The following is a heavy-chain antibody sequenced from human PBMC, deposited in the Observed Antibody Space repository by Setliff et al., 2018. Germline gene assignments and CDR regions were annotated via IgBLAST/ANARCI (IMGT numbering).Heavy chain of an antibody. Sequence: GGSLRLSCAASGFTFSSYPMHWVRQAPGKGLEWVAVTSYDGINKYYAESVQGRFTISRDNSKNTLYLQMNSLRLEDTAVYYCAKLVWLTTWYYMDVWGKGTTVTVSS. CDR3: AKLVWLTTWYYMDV. J-gene: IGHJ6*03. V-gene: IGHV3-30*01. D-gene: IGHD5-18*01. CDR2: TSYDGINK. CDR1: GFTFSSYP.